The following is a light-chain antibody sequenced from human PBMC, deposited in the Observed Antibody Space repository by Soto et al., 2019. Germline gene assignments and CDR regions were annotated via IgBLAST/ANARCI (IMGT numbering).Light chain of an antibody. CDR3: QQHSNWPLT. CDR1: QSVSSN. CDR2: DAS. J-gene: IGKJ1*01. V-gene: IGKV3-11*01. Sequence: EIVLTQSPATLSLSPGERATLSCMASQSVSSNLAWYQQKPGQAPRLLIYDASNRATGIPARFSGSGSGTDFTLTISSLEPEDFAVYYCQQHSNWPLTFGQGTKVDIK.